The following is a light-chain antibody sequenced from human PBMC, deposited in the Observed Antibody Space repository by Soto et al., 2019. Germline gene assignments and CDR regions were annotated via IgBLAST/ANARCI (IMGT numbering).Light chain of an antibody. CDR3: QQYNKWPLIT. CDR1: QSVSSS. CDR2: GAS. V-gene: IGKV3D-15*01. Sequence: EIVMTQSPATLSVSPGERATLSCRASQSVSSSLAWYQQKPGQAPRLLIYGASTRATGIPARFSGSGSGTEFTLTISSLQSEDFAVYYCQQYNKWPLITFGQGTRLEIK. J-gene: IGKJ5*01.